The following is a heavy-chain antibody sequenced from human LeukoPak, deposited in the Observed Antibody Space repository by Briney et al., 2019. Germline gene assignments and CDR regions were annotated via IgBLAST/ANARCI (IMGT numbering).Heavy chain of an antibody. CDR3: AEWNSVYWYFDL. D-gene: IGHD1-1*01. J-gene: IGHJ2*01. CDR2: ISGSGGST. Sequence: GGSLRLSCAAYGFTFSKYAMSWVRQVTEKGLEWVSGISGSGGSTYYADSVKGRFTISRDNSKNTLHLQMNSLRAEDTALYYCAEWNSVYWYFDLWGRGTLVTVSS. V-gene: IGHV3-23*01. CDR1: GFTFSKYA.